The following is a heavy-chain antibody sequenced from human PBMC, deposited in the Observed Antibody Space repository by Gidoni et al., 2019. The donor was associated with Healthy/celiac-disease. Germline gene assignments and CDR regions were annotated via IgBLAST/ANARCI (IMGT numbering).Heavy chain of an antibody. J-gene: IGHJ6*02. CDR3: TTPTIFGVSLGMDV. CDR2: IKSNTEGGTT. CDR1: GFTFSNAW. V-gene: IGHV3-15*01. Sequence: EVQLVESGGGLVKPGGSLRLSCAASGFTFSNAWMSWVSQAPGKGREWFVRIKSNTEGGTTAYAAPVKGRFTISRDDSKNPLYLQMNSLKTEDTAVYYCTTPTIFGVSLGMDVWGQGTTVTVSS. D-gene: IGHD3-3*01.